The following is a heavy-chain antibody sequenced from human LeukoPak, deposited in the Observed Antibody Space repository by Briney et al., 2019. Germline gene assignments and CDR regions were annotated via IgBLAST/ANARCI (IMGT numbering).Heavy chain of an antibody. Sequence: GGSLRLSCTASGFIFSNYAMSWVRQAPGKGLEWVSGISASGGNTYYADSVKGRLTISRDNSKNTLYLQMNSLRAEDTAVYYCARDSEWDYFDYWGQGTLVTVSS. J-gene: IGHJ4*02. V-gene: IGHV3-23*01. CDR3: ARDSEWDYFDY. D-gene: IGHD2-8*01. CDR2: ISASGGNT. CDR1: GFIFSNYA.